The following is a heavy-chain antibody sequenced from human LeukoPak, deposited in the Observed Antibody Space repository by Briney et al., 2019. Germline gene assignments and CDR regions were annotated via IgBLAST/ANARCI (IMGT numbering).Heavy chain of an antibody. V-gene: IGHV4-4*07. J-gene: IGHJ3*02. CDR1: GGSISSYY. D-gene: IGHD5-12*01. Sequence: SETLSLTCTVSGGSISSYYWSWIRQPAGKGLEWIGRIYTSGSTNYNPSLKSRVTISVDTSKNQFSLKLSSVTAADTAVYYCARRRRLYSGYDSYFDIWGQGTMVTVSS. CDR2: IYTSGST. CDR3: ARRRRLYSGYDSYFDI.